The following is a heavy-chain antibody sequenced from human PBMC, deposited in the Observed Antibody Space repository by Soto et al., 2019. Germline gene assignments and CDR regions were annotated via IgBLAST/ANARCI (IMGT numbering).Heavy chain of an antibody. V-gene: IGHV3-72*01. CDR1: GFTFRDHY. J-gene: IGHJ6*02. CDR3: KRGYCGLDV. CDR2: SRNKDHSYST. Sequence: GGSLRLSCAVSGFTFRDHYMDWVRQAPGKGLEWVGRSRNKDHSYSTEYAASVKGRFTISRDDSKNSLYLQMNNLKIEDTAVYFCKRGYCGLDVWGQGTTVTVSS.